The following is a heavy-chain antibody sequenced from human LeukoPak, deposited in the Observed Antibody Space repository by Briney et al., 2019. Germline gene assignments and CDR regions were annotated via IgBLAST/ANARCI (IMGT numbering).Heavy chain of an antibody. D-gene: IGHD1-26*01. CDR3: AKTGGATASATNAFDI. CDR2: TYYRSKWYD. V-gene: IGHV6-1*01. CDR1: GDSVSSNSAT. J-gene: IGHJ3*02. Sequence: SQTLSLTCAISGDSVSSNSATWNWIRPSQSRGLEWLGRTYYRSKWYDDYALSVKSRITINPDTSKNQFSLQLNSVTPEDTAVYYCAKTGGATASATNAFDIWGQGTMVTVSS.